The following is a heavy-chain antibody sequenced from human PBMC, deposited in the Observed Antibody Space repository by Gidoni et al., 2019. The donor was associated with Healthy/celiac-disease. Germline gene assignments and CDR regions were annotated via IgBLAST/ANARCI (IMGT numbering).Heavy chain of an antibody. D-gene: IGHD6-19*01. Sequence: QVTLKESGPVLAKPTETLTLTSTVSGFSHSNARRGVSWICQPPGKALEWLAHIFSNDERSYSTSLKSRLTISKDTSKGQVVLTMTNMDPVDTATYYCARIPGYSSGWYLHYFDYWGQGTLVTVSS. CDR3: ARIPGYSSGWYLHYFDY. CDR1: GFSHSNARRG. V-gene: IGHV2-26*01. CDR2: IFSNDER. J-gene: IGHJ4*02.